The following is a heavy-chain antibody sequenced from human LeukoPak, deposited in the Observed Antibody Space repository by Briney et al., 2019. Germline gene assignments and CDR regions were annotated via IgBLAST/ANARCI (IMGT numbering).Heavy chain of an antibody. CDR2: IYYSGST. CDR3: ARDQQWAHEY. J-gene: IGHJ4*02. V-gene: IGHV4-59*01. CDR1: GVSISSYY. D-gene: IGHD1-26*01. Sequence: SETLSLTCTVSGVSISSYYWSWVRQPPGKGLEWIGYIYYSGSTNYNPSLKSRVTISVDTSKNQFSLKLRSVTAADTAVYYCARDQQWAHEYWGRGTLVTVSS.